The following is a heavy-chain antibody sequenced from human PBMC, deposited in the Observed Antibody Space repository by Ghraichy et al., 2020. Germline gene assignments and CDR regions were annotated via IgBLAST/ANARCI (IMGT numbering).Heavy chain of an antibody. CDR2: ISSISTI. V-gene: IGHV3-48*02. CDR1: GFTFGSYS. D-gene: IGHD1-1*01. J-gene: IGHJ3*02. CDR3: ARGTGRGRDAFDI. Sequence: GGSLRLSCAASGFTFGSYSMNWVRQAPGKGLEWVSYISSISTIYNEDSVKGRFTISRDIAKNSLYLQMNSVSDEDTAVYYCARGTGRGRDAFDIWGQGTMVTVSS.